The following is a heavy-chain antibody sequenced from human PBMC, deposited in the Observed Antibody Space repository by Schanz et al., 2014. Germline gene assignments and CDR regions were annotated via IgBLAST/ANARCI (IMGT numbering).Heavy chain of an antibody. J-gene: IGHJ4*02. Sequence: VHLLESGGGLVEHGGSLRLSCAAFGLIFSNYVMSWVRQAPGKGLEWVSTIGTSGGTNYAESVKGRFTISRDNSKNTLYLQMNSLRAEDTAVYYCARDGYSVVVISPTESFDIWGQGTLVTVSS. CDR3: ARDGYSVVVISPTESFDI. CDR2: IGTSGGT. V-gene: IGHV3-23*01. CDR1: GLIFSNYV. D-gene: IGHD2-21*01.